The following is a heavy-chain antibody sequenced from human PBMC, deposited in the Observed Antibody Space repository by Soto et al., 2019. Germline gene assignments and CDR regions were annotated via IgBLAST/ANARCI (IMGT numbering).Heavy chain of an antibody. CDR3: ARLEGLATISYYFDF. D-gene: IGHD3-9*01. CDR2: IYYSGRT. J-gene: IGHJ4*02. V-gene: IGHV4-39*01. Sequence: QLQLQESGPGLVKPSEALSLTCSVSGGSISSSSYYWGWIRQPPGKGLEWIGSIYYSGRTYYNPSLKSRVTISRAKSKNQFSLKLSSLTAADTAVYYCARLEGLATISYYFDFWGQGTLVTVS. CDR1: GGSISSSSYY.